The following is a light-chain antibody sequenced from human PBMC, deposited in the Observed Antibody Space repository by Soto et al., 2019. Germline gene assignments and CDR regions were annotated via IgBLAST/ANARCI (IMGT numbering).Light chain of an antibody. J-gene: IGKJ4*01. V-gene: IGKV1-39*01. CDR1: QSISTY. CDR3: QQSSSAPRS. CDR2: AAS. Sequence: DIPMTQSPSSLSASMGDRVTITCQASQSISTYLNWNRQKLGEAPKLLIYAASSLQSGVPLRFNGSGSGTDFTLTINSLQPEDFATYYCQQSSSAPRSFGGGTRVEIK.